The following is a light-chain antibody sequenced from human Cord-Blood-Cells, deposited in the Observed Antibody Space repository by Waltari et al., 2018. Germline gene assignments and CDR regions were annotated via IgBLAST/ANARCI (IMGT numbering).Light chain of an antibody. CDR2: AAS. CDR1: QSISSY. CDR3: QQSYSTPRT. V-gene: IGKV1-39*01. Sequence: DIQMNQSPSSLSASVGDRVTITCRASQSISSYLNWYQQKPGKAPKPLIYAASSWHSGVPSRFSGSGSGTDFTLTISSLQPEDFATYYCQQSYSTPRTFGQGTKVEIK. J-gene: IGKJ1*01.